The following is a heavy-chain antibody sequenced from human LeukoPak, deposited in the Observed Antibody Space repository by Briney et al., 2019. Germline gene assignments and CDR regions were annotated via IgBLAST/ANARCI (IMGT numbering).Heavy chain of an antibody. CDR1: GFTFSSYA. CDR3: ARDSDCSSTSCYVDYYYGMDV. V-gene: IGHV3-23*01. D-gene: IGHD2-2*01. J-gene: IGHJ6*02. Sequence: GGSLRLSCAASGFTFSSYAMSWVRQAPGKGLEWVSAISGSGGSTYYADSVKGRFTISRDNAKNSLYLQMNSLRAEDTAVYYCARDSDCSSTSCYVDYYYGMDVWGQGTTVTVSS. CDR2: ISGSGGST.